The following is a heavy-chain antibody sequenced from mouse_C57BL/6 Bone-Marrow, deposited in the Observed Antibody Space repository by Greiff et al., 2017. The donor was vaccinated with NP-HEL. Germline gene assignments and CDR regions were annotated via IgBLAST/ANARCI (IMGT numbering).Heavy chain of an antibody. J-gene: IGHJ3*01. Sequence: QVQLQQSGAELVRPGASVKLSCKASGYTFTSYGISWVKQRTGQGLEWIGEIYPRSGNTYYIEKFKGKGTLTADKSSSTAYMELRRLTSEDSAVYVCAGITTVGFAYWGQGTLVTVSA. CDR2: IYPRSGNT. D-gene: IGHD1-1*01. CDR1: GYTFTSYG. CDR3: AGITTVGFAY. V-gene: IGHV1-81*01.